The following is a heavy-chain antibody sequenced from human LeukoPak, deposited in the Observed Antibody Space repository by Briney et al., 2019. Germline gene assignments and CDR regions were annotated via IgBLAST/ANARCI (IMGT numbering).Heavy chain of an antibody. CDR1: GFTFSSYS. Sequence: GGSLRLSCAASGFTFSSYSMNWVRQAPGKGLEWVSAISGSGGSTYYADSVKGRFTISRDNSKNTLYLQMNSLRAEDTAVYYCAKDPYYYDSSGVDWFDPWGQGTLVTVSS. CDR3: AKDPYYYDSSGVDWFDP. CDR2: ISGSGGST. V-gene: IGHV3-23*01. D-gene: IGHD3-22*01. J-gene: IGHJ5*02.